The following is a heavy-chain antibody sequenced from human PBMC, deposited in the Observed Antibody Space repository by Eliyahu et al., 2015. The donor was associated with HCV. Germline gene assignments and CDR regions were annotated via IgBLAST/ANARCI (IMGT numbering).Heavy chain of an antibody. D-gene: IGHD2-2*01. CDR3: ARAVVQGDFFDY. CDR2: ISASGGVT. V-gene: IGHV3-23*01. J-gene: IGHJ4*02. CDR1: GFTFSTYA. Sequence: EVRLLESGGGLIHPGGSLXLSXAASGFTFSTYAMAWVRQAXGKGLEWVSSISASGGVTYYADSVNGRFTFSRDNSRNTLYLQINTLRAEDTAIYYCARAVVQGDFFDYWGQGTLVTVSS.